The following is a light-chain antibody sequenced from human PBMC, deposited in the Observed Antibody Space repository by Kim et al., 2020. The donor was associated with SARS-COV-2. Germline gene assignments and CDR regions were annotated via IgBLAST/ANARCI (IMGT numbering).Light chain of an antibody. CDR3: QQFNNYPFT. V-gene: IGKV1D-13*01. J-gene: IGKJ3*01. CDR2: DAS. Sequence: ASVGDRVTITCRASNGISNALAWYHQKPGNAPKLLIYDASGLHSGVPSRFSGSGSGTDFTLTISSLQPEDFATYYCQQFNNYPFTFGPGTKVDIK. CDR1: NGISNA.